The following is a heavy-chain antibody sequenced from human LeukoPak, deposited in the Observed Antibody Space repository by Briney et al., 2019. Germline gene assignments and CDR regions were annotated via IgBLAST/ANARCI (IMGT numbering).Heavy chain of an antibody. CDR2: IWYDGSNK. V-gene: IGHV3-33*01. J-gene: IGHJ4*02. CDR1: GFTFSSYG. CDR3: AGIIAVAGAFDY. D-gene: IGHD6-19*01. Sequence: PGRSLRLSCAASGFTFSSYGMHWVRQAPGKGLEWVAVIWYDGSNKYYADSVKGRFTISRDNSKNTLYLQMNSLRAGDTAVYYCAGIIAVAGAFDYWGQGTLVTVSS.